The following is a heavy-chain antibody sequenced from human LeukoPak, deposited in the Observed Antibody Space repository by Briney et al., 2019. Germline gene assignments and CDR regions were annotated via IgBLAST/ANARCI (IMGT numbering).Heavy chain of an antibody. D-gene: IGHD6-6*01. V-gene: IGHV1-46*01. Sequence: ASVKVSCKASGYTFTSYYIHWVRQAPGQGLEWMGIINPSGGSTSYAQKFQGRVTITADKSTSTAYMELSSLRSEDTAVYYCASARPIPWGQGTLVTVSS. CDR3: ASARPIP. J-gene: IGHJ5*02. CDR2: INPSGGST. CDR1: GYTFTSYY.